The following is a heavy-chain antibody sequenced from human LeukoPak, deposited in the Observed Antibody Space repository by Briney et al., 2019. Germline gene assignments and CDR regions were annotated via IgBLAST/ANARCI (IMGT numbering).Heavy chain of an antibody. Sequence: PGGSLRLSCAASEFTFSSYAMSWVRQAPGKGLEWVSAISGSGGSTYYADSVKGRFTISRDNSKNTLYLQMNSLRAEGTAVYYCAKDKTLGYCSGGSCYFGYWGQGTLVTVSS. CDR3: AKDKTLGYCSGGSCYFGY. J-gene: IGHJ4*02. CDR2: ISGSGGST. D-gene: IGHD2-15*01. V-gene: IGHV3-23*01. CDR1: EFTFSSYA.